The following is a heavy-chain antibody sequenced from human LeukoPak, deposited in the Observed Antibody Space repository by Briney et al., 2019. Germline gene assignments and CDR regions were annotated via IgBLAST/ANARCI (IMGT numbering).Heavy chain of an antibody. CDR3: ARGVADYYGSGSYVGYYFDY. D-gene: IGHD3-10*01. CDR1: GGSFSGYY. V-gene: IGHV4-34*01. J-gene: IGHJ4*02. Sequence: SETLPLTCAIYGGSFSGYYWSWIRQPPGKGLEWIGEINHSGSTNYNPSLKSRVTISVDTSKNQFSLKLSSVTAADTAVYYCARGVADYYGSGSYVGYYFDYWGQGTLVTVSS. CDR2: INHSGST.